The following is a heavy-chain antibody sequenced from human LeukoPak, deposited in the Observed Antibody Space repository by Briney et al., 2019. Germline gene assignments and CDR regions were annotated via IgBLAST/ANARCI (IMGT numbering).Heavy chain of an antibody. Sequence: ASVKVSCKASGHTFTSYFMHWVRQAPGQGLEWMGIINPSGGSTSYTQSFQGRVTMTRDTSTSTVYMELSSLRSDDTAVYYCARERDYYGSGMIDYWGQGTLVTVST. J-gene: IGHJ4*02. D-gene: IGHD3-10*01. V-gene: IGHV1-46*01. CDR2: INPSGGST. CDR1: GHTFTSYF. CDR3: ARERDYYGSGMIDY.